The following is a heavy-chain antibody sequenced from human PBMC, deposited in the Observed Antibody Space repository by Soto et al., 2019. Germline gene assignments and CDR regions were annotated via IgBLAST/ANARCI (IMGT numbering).Heavy chain of an antibody. CDR1: GGSINSGGYY. D-gene: IGHD6-13*01. Sequence: QVQLRESGPGLVKPSQTLSLTCTVSGGSINSGGYYWNWIRQHPGKGLEWIGYMYYSGSTYYNPFLRSRVIISADTSENHFSLQLSSVTAADTAVYFCARVYRQSGYSSSWVFDYWGQGTLVNVSS. CDR3: ARVYRQSGYSSSWVFDY. J-gene: IGHJ4*02. CDR2: MYYSGST. V-gene: IGHV4-31*03.